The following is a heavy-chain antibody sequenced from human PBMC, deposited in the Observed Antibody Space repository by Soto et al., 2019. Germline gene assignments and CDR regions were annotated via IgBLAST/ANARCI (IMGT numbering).Heavy chain of an antibody. V-gene: IGHV3-23*01. CDR3: ARGSRDSYPGSRIFDL. D-gene: IGHD3-10*01. Sequence: GGSLRLSCAASGFMFSSYDMSWVRQAPGKGLEWVSVIGVSGGGTYYADSVQGRFAISRDNSNNRLYLQMSGLRAEDSAVYYCARGSRDSYPGSRIFDLWGRGTRVTVSS. CDR1: GFMFSSYD. J-gene: IGHJ4*02. CDR2: IGVSGGGT.